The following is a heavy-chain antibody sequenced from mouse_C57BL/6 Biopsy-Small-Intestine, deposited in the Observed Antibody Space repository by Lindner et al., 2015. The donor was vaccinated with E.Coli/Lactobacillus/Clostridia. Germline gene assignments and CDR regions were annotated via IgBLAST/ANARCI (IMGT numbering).Heavy chain of an antibody. CDR3: VRGPRQSGSEWYGRPTF. Sequence: SVKVSCKTSGDTFSSYAISWVRQAPGQGLQWMGTIIPFFGTTHYAQTFQGRGTITADKSTGTAYMEMTSLTSDDTAVYYCVRGPRQSGSEWYGRPTFWGQGTLVTVSS. CDR1: GDTFSSYA. CDR2: IIPFFGTT. V-gene: IGHV1-81*01. D-gene: IGHD1-3*01. J-gene: IGHJ4*01.